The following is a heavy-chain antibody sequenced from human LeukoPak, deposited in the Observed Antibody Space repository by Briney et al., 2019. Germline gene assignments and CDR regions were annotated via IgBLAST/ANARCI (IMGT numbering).Heavy chain of an antibody. J-gene: IGHJ4*02. D-gene: IGHD5-12*01. V-gene: IGHV5-10-1*01. CDR3: AGLRYSGSGG. Sequence: GESLKISFKGSGXSFTSYCISWVRQMPGKGLEWMGRIDPSDSYTDYSPSFQGHVTISADKSISTAYLQWSSLKASDTAMYYCAGLRYSGSGGWGQGTLVTVSS. CDR2: IDPSDSYT. CDR1: GXSFTSYC.